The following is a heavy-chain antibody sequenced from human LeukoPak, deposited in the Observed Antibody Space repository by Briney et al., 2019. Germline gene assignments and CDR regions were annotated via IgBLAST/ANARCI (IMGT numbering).Heavy chain of an antibody. J-gene: IGHJ5*02. Sequence: SETLSLTCTVSGGSVSSGGYYWSWIRQPPGKGLEWIGYIYYSGSTNYSPSLKSRVTISIDTFKNQFSLKLSSVTAADTAVYFCARASTPLRFSNWFDPWGQGTLVTVSS. CDR3: ARASTPLRFSNWFDP. CDR2: IYYSGST. D-gene: IGHD3-3*01. CDR1: GGSVSSGGYY. V-gene: IGHV4-61*08.